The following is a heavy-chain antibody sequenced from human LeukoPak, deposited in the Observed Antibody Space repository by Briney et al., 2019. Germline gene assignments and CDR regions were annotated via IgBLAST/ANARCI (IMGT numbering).Heavy chain of an antibody. CDR1: GFGFTAAW. V-gene: IGHV3-15*01. D-gene: IGHD3-3*01. CDR2: IKSRGGGEKT. CDR3: AWQTKFDFWRMDY. Sequence: GGSLRLSCAASGFGFTAAWMSWVRQAPGKGPEWVGRIKSRGGGEKTDYAAPVKGRFTISRDDSKDTLYLQMDGLKTEDTAVYYCAWQTKFDFWRMDYWGLGTLVTVSS. J-gene: IGHJ4*02.